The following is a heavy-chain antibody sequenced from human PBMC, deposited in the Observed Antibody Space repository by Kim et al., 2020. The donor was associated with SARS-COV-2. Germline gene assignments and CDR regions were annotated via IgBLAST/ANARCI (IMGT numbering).Heavy chain of an antibody. Sequence: GGSLRLSCAAAGFTFNNYDMHWVRLAPGKGLEWISLISSNGETTFYADSVKGRFTFSRDNAKNSLYLQINSLRSEDTALYYCVNDYVSSYCFFGMDYWG. J-gene: IGHJ6*02. CDR1: GFTFNNYD. CDR3: VNDYVSSYCFFGMDY. CDR2: ISSNGETT. V-gene: IGHV3-43*02. D-gene: IGHD3-16*01.